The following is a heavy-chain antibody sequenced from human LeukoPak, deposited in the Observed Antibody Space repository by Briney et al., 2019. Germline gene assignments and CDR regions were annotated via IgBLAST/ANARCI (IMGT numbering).Heavy chain of an antibody. Sequence: GGSLRLSCAASGFTFSSYGMHWVRQAPGKGLEWVAVIWYDGSNKYYADSVKGRFTISRDNAKNSLYLQMNSLRAEDTAVYYCASIITGTVDYWGQGTLVTVSS. CDR1: GFTFSSYG. CDR3: ASIITGTVDY. D-gene: IGHD1-7*01. V-gene: IGHV3-33*03. J-gene: IGHJ4*02. CDR2: IWYDGSNK.